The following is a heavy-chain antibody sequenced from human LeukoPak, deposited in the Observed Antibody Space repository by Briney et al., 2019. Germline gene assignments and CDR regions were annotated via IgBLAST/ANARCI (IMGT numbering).Heavy chain of an antibody. V-gene: IGHV1-46*01. J-gene: IGHJ4*02. Sequence: ASVKVSCKASGYTFTSYYMHWVRQAPGQGLEWMGIINPSGGSTSYAQKFQGRVTMTRDTSISTAYMELSRLRSDDTAVYYCARMRTMVRGVIYYWGQGTLVTVSS. D-gene: IGHD3-10*01. CDR2: INPSGGST. CDR1: GYTFTSYY. CDR3: ARMRTMVRGVIYY.